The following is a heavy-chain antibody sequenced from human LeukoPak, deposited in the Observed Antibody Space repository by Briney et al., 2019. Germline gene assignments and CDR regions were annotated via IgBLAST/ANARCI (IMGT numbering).Heavy chain of an antibody. Sequence: PSETLPLTCTVSGGSISSYYWSWIRQPPGKGLEWIGYIYYSGSTNYNPSLKSRVTISVDTSKNQFSLKLSSVTAADTAVYYCARQGRYNQQFDYWGQGTLVTVSS. D-gene: IGHD5-24*01. V-gene: IGHV4-59*08. CDR2: IYYSGST. J-gene: IGHJ4*02. CDR1: GGSISSYY. CDR3: ARQGRYNQQFDY.